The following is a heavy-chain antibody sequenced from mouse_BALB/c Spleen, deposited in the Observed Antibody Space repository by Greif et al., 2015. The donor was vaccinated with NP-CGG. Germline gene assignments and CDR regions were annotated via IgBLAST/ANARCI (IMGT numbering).Heavy chain of an antibody. CDR2: ISDGGSYT. J-gene: IGHJ2*01. CDR3: ARDSDGYYLDY. D-gene: IGHD2-3*01. V-gene: IGHV5-4*02. Sequence: EVKLMESGGGLVKPGGSLKLSCAASGFTFSDYYMYWVRQTPEKRLEWVATISDGGSYTYYPDSVKGRFTISRDNAKNNLYLQMSSLKSEDTAMYYCARDSDGYYLDYWGQGTTLTVSS. CDR1: GFTFSDYY.